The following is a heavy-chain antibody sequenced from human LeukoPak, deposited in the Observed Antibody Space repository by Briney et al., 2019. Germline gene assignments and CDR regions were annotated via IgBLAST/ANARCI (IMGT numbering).Heavy chain of an antibody. V-gene: IGHV3-7*03. CDR1: GFIFSGSW. CDR2: IKKDGSEK. CDR3: ARNNGMDV. Sequence: GGSLRLSCTASGFIFSGSWMAWIRQAPGKGLEWVAIIKKDGSEKYYVDSMKDRFTISKDNAKNSLYLQMNSLRAEDTALYHCARNNGMDVWGQGTTVIVSS. J-gene: IGHJ6*02.